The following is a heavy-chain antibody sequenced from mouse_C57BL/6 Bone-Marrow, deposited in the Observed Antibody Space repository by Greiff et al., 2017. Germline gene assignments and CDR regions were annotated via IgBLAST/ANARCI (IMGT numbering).Heavy chain of an antibody. CDR3: ARDYYGSSYKYAMDY. Sequence: QVQLQQSGPELVKPGASVKISCKASGYAFSSSWMNWVKQRPGKGLEWIGRIYPGDGDTNYNGKFKGKATLTADKSSSTAYMQLSSLTSEDSAVYFCARDYYGSSYKYAMDYWGQGTSVTVSS. D-gene: IGHD1-1*01. V-gene: IGHV1-82*01. CDR2: IYPGDGDT. CDR1: GYAFSSSW. J-gene: IGHJ4*01.